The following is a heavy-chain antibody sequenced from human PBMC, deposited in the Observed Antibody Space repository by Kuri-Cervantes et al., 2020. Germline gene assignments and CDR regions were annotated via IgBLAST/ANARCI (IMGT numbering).Heavy chain of an antibody. CDR3: AKDRGYSYGYNYYGMDV. Sequence: GESLKISCAASGFTFSSYGMHWVRQAPGRGLEWGSAISGSGSTTHYADSVKGRFTVSRDNSKNTLYLEMNSLRAEDTAIYYCAKDRGYSYGYNYYGMDVWGQGTTVTVSS. D-gene: IGHD3-16*02. CDR2: ISGSGSTT. J-gene: IGHJ6*02. CDR1: GFTFSSYG. V-gene: IGHV3-23*01.